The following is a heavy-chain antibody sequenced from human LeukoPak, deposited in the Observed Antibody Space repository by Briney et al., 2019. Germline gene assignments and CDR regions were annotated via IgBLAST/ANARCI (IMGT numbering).Heavy chain of an antibody. V-gene: IGHV3-30-3*01. CDR3: ARDRRGNYSNYGGAFDI. Sequence: SGGSLRLSCAASGFTFSSYAMHWVRQAPGKGLEWVAVISYDGSNKYYADSVKGRFTISRDNSKNTLYLQMNSLRAEDTAVYYCARDRRGNYSNYGGAFDIWGQGTMVTVSS. CDR1: GFTFSSYA. CDR2: ISYDGSNK. D-gene: IGHD4-11*01. J-gene: IGHJ3*02.